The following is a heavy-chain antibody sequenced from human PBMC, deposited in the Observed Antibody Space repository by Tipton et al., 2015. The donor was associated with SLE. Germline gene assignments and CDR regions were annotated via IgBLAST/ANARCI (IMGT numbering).Heavy chain of an antibody. J-gene: IGHJ4*02. CDR3: ARDSLGLFDY. CDR1: GGSISGSYY. Sequence: TLSLTCSVSGGSISGSYYWSWIRQPPGKGLEWIGYIDYRGTTKYHHSLKSRVSILLDMSKRQFSLSLRSVTAADTAVYYCARDSLGLFDYWGQGILVTVSS. V-gene: IGHV4-61*01. CDR2: IDYRGTT. D-gene: IGHD7-27*01.